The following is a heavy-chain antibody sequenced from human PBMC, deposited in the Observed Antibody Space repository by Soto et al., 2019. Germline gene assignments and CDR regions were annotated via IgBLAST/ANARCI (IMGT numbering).Heavy chain of an antibody. CDR1: GFIFENFG. D-gene: IGHD3-3*01. Sequence: QVQLVESGGGVVQPGMSLRLSCAASGFIFENFGMHWVRQAPGKGLEWVAVIAYDGSSKYYADSVKGRFTISRDNSNNTLYLQMNSLRVEDTAVYYCAKSLDGVPVQEFDPRGQGTLVTVSS. CDR3: AKSLDGVPVQEFDP. CDR2: IAYDGSSK. V-gene: IGHV3-30*18. J-gene: IGHJ5*02.